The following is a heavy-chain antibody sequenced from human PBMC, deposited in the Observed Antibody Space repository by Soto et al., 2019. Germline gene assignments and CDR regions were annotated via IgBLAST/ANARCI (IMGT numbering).Heavy chain of an antibody. CDR3: ARMNQLAPKRNAFDI. D-gene: IGHD1-1*01. CDR2: SHYSGNT. Sequence: LSLTCTVSGGSIISYFWTWIRQSPGKGLQWIGYSHYSGNTNYNPSLKSRVTMSVDTSKNQLSLILASVTAADTAVYYCARMNQLAPKRNAFDIWGQGTMVTVSS. CDR1: GGSIISYF. J-gene: IGHJ3*02. V-gene: IGHV4-59*01.